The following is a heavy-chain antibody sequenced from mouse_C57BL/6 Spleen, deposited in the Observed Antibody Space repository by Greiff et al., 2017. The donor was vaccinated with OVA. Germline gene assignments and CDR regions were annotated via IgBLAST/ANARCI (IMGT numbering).Heavy chain of an antibody. J-gene: IGHJ3*01. V-gene: IGHV14-1*01. Sequence: EVKLQESGAELVRPGASVKLSCTASGFNIKDYYMHWVKQRPEQGLEWIGRIDPEDGDTEYAPKFQGKATMTADTSSNTAYLQLSSLTSEDTAVYYCTTKSYDYDEFAYWGQGTLVTVSA. CDR3: TTKSYDYDEFAY. D-gene: IGHD2-4*01. CDR1: GFNIKDYY. CDR2: IDPEDGDT.